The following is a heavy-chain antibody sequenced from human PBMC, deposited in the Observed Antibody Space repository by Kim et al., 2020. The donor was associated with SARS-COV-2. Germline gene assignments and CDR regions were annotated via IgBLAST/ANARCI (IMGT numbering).Heavy chain of an antibody. CDR2: IGAYSVKT. V-gene: IGHV1-18*01. Sequence: ASVKVSCKASGYTFNSYGISWVRQAPGQGLEWMGWIGAYSVKTKYVQKLQDRVTMTTDTSTSTAYMELRSLRSDDTAVYYCARETPEADSSGYFVFDYWGQGTLVTVSS. D-gene: IGHD3-22*01. CDR3: ARETPEADSSGYFVFDY. J-gene: IGHJ4*02. CDR1: GYTFNSYG.